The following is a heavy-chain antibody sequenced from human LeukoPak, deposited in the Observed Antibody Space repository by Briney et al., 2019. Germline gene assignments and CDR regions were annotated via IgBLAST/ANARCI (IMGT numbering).Heavy chain of an antibody. CDR1: GGSFSGYY. CDR3: ARFWGYYYDSSGFDP. J-gene: IGHJ5*02. D-gene: IGHD3-22*01. CDR2: IYYSGST. Sequence: PSETLSLTCAVYGGSFSGYYWSWIRQPPGKGLEWIGYIYYSGSTNYNPSLKSRVTISVDTSKDQFSLKLSSVTAADTAVYYCARFWGYYYDSSGFDPWGQGTLVTVSS. V-gene: IGHV4-59*08.